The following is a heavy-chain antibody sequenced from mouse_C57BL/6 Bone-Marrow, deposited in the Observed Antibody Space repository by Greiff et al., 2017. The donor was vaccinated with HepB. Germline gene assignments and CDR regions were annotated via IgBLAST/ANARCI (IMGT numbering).Heavy chain of an antibody. Sequence: EVHLVESGGGLVQPGGSLKLSCAASGFTFSDYYMYWVRQTPEKRLEWVAYISNGGGSTYYPDTVKGRFTISRDNAKNTLYLQMSRLKSEDTAIYYCARPAKSTLFAYWGQGTLVTVSA. CDR3: ARPAKSTLFAY. V-gene: IGHV5-12*01. D-gene: IGHD5-1*01. CDR2: ISNGGGST. J-gene: IGHJ3*01. CDR1: GFTFSDYY.